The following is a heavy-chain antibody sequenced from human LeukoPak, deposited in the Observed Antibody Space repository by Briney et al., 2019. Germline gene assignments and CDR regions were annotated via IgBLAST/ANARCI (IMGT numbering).Heavy chain of an antibody. J-gene: IGHJ5*02. V-gene: IGHV4-39*01. CDR1: GGSISSSSYY. CDR2: IYYSGST. Sequence: SETLSLTCTVSGGSISSSSYYWGWIRQPPGKGLEWIGSIYYSGSTYYNPSLKSRVTISVDTSKNQFSLKLSSVTAADTAVYYCARYWFDIVVVPAALNWFDPWGQGTLVAVSS. D-gene: IGHD2-2*01. CDR3: ARYWFDIVVVPAALNWFDP.